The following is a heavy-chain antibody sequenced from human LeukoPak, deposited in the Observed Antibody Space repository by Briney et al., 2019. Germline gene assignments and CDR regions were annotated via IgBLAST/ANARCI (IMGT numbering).Heavy chain of an antibody. V-gene: IGHV4-31*03. D-gene: IGHD6-13*01. Sequence: SQTLSLTCTVSGGSISSGGYYWSWIRQHPGKGLEWIGYIYYSGSTYYNPSLKSRVTISVDTSKNQFSLKLSSVTAADTAVYYCARQVEETQKQLANWFDPWGQGTLVTVSS. CDR1: GGSISSGGYY. CDR3: ARQVEETQKQLANWFDP. CDR2: IYYSGST. J-gene: IGHJ5*02.